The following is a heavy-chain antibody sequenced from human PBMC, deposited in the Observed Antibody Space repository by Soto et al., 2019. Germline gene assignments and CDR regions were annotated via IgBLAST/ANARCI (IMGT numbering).Heavy chain of an antibody. CDR2: ISGSGGNT. CDR3: ARGGSGWYEGIDY. CDR1: GFTFTIYA. J-gene: IGHJ4*02. V-gene: IGHV3-23*01. Sequence: EVQLLESGGGLVQPGGSLRLSCAASGFTFTIYAMSWVRQAPGKGLEWVSGISGSGGNTYYADSVKGRFTISRDNSKNTLYLQMNSLRAEDTAVYYCARGGSGWYEGIDYWGQGTLVTVSS. D-gene: IGHD6-19*01.